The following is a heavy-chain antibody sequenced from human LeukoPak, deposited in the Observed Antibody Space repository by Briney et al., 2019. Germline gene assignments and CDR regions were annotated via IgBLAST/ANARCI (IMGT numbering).Heavy chain of an antibody. CDR1: GFTFTTYS. D-gene: IGHD6-13*01. CDR3: ARDGTAAGLYFDL. V-gene: IGHV3-7*01. CDR2: IRQDGGEK. Sequence: GGSLRLSCAASGFTFTTYSMNWVRQAPGKGLEWVASIRQDGGEKYYVDSVKGRFTISRDNTKNSLYLQMSALRAEDTAIYYCARDGTAAGLYFDLWGQGTLVTVSS. J-gene: IGHJ4*01.